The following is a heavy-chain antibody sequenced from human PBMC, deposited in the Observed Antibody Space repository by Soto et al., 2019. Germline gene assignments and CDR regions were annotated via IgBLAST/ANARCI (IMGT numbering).Heavy chain of an antibody. Sequence: PGGSLRLSCAASGFTFDDYAMHWVRQAPGKGLEWVSGISWNSGSIGYADSVKGRFTISRDNAKNSLYLQMNSLRAEDTALYYCAKGGIAAAGRNWFDPWGQGTLVTVSS. D-gene: IGHD6-13*01. J-gene: IGHJ5*02. CDR1: GFTFDDYA. V-gene: IGHV3-9*01. CDR2: ISWNSGSI. CDR3: AKGGIAAAGRNWFDP.